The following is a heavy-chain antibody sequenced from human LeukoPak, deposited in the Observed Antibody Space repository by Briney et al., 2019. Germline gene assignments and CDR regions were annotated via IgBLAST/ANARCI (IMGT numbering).Heavy chain of an antibody. CDR1: GYTFTSYA. CDR2: INAGNGNT. D-gene: IGHD6-13*01. V-gene: IGHV1-3*01. Sequence: ASVKVSCKASGYTFTSYAMHWVRQAPGQRLEWMGWINAGNGNTKYSQKFQGRVTITRDTSASTAYMELSSLRSEDTAVYYCARDRVYSSRKKMTLPDYYYYYGMDVWGQGTTVTVSS. CDR3: ARDRVYSSRKKMTLPDYYYYYGMDV. J-gene: IGHJ6*02.